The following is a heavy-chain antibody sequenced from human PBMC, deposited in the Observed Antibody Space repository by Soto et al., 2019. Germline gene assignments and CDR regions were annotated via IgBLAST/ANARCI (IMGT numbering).Heavy chain of an antibody. V-gene: IGHV1-18*04. CDR3: ASEGVTIFGAAPNYYYYGMDV. D-gene: IGHD3-3*01. CDR2: ISAYNGNT. CDR1: GYTFTSSG. J-gene: IGHJ6*02. Sequence: ASVKVSCKASGYTFTSSGISWVRQAPGQGLEWMGWISAYNGNTNYAQKLQGRVTMTTDTSTSTSYMEPRSLRSDDTAVYYCASEGVTIFGAAPNYYYYGMDVWGQGTTVTVSS.